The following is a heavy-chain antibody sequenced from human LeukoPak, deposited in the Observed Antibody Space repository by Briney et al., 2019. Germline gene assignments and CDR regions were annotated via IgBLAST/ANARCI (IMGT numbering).Heavy chain of an antibody. D-gene: IGHD3-22*01. CDR1: GYTFTGYY. V-gene: IGHV1-2*02. Sequence: ASVKVSCKASGYTFTGYYMHWVRQAPGQGLEWMGWINPNSGGTNYAQKFQGRVTMTRDTSISTAYMELSRLRSDDTTVYYCARWQGDYYDSSGYSDYWGQETLVTVSS. J-gene: IGHJ4*02. CDR2: INPNSGGT. CDR3: ARWQGDYYDSSGYSDY.